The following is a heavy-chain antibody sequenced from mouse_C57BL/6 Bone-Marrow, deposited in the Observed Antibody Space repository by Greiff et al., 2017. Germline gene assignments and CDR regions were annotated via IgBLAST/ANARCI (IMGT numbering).Heavy chain of an antibody. CDR2: IDPSDSET. V-gene: IGHV1-52*01. CDR3: ARGGYSNYVDAMDY. Sequence: QVQLQQPGAELVRPGSSVKLSCKASGYTFTSYWMHWVKQRPIQGLEWIGNIDPSDSETHYNQKFKDKATLTVDKSSSTDYMQLSSLTSEDSAVYYCARGGYSNYVDAMDYWGQGTSVTVSS. CDR1: GYTFTSYW. D-gene: IGHD2-5*01. J-gene: IGHJ4*01.